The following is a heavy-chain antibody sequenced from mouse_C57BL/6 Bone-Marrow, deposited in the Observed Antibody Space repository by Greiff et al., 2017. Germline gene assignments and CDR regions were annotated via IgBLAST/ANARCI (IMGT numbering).Heavy chain of an antibody. CDR3: ARKGYYSNFFYAMDY. J-gene: IGHJ4*01. D-gene: IGHD2-5*01. Sequence: QVQLQQPGAELVKPGASVKLSCKASGYTFTSYWMQWVKQRPGQGLEWIGEIDPSDSYTNYNQKFKGKATLTVDTSSSTAYMQLSSLTSEDSAVYYCARKGYYSNFFYAMDYWGQGTSVTVSS. CDR1: GYTFTSYW. CDR2: IDPSDSYT. V-gene: IGHV1-50*01.